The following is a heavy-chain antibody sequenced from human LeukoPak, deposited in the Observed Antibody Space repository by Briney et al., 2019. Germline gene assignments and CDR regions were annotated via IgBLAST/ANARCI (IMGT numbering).Heavy chain of an antibody. CDR2: IIPIFGTA. CDR3: ASSYCSSTSCYALFDY. CDR1: GGTFIIYA. D-gene: IGHD2-2*01. Sequence: SVRVSCKASGGTFIIYAISWVRQAPGQGGEWMGGIIPIFGTANYAQKFQGRVTITADESTSTAYMELSSLRSEDTAVYYCASSYCSSTSCYALFDYWGQGTLVTVSS. J-gene: IGHJ4*02. V-gene: IGHV1-69*13.